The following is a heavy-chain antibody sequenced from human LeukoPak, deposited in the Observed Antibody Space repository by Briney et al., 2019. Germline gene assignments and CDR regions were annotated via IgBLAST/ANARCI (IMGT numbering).Heavy chain of an antibody. Sequence: GGSLRLSCEASGFTFSTYAMSWVRQAPGKGLEWVSAISGSGGSTHYADSVKGRFTISRDNSKNTLYLQMNSLRAEDTAVYYCAKRDSSGWFDPWGQGTLVTVSS. CDR1: GFTFSTYA. V-gene: IGHV3-23*01. CDR3: AKRDSSGWFDP. D-gene: IGHD6-19*01. CDR2: ISGSGGST. J-gene: IGHJ5*02.